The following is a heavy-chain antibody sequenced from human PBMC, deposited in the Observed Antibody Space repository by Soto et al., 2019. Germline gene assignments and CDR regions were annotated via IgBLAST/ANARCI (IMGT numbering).Heavy chain of an antibody. CDR3: AKRPRALLTFDY. V-gene: IGHV3-23*04. Sequence: EVQLVDSGGGLVQPGGSLRLSCAASGFIFSNYVMSWVRQAPGKGLEWVSCISDYGGTAYYADSVKGRFTISRDNSNNTMYLQMNSLRAEDTAIYYCAKRPRALLTFDYWGQGTLVTVSS. CDR2: ISDYGGTA. CDR1: GFIFSNYV. J-gene: IGHJ4*02. D-gene: IGHD1-26*01.